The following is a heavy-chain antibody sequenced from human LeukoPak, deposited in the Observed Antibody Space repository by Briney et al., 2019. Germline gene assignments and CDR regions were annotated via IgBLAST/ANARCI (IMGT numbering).Heavy chain of an antibody. D-gene: IGHD3-9*01. Sequence: PSETLSLTCTVSGGSISSSSYYWGWIRQPPGKGLEWIGSIYYSGSTYYNPSLKSRVTIYVDTSKNQFSLKLSSVTAADTAVYYWARRFLLRYFDWPPGAFDIWGQGTMVTVSS. V-gene: IGHV4-39*01. CDR1: GGSISSSSYY. CDR3: ARRFLLRYFDWPPGAFDI. J-gene: IGHJ3*02. CDR2: IYYSGST.